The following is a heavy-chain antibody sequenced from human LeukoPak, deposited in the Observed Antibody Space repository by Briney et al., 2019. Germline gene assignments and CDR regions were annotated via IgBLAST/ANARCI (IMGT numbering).Heavy chain of an antibody. D-gene: IGHD3-22*01. J-gene: IGHJ4*01. CDR3: ARDTYDSSGYYYGPFDY. V-gene: IGHV3-74*01. CDR2: INTDGSST. Sequence: GGSLSLSCAASGFTFTSYWMHWVRQAPGKGLVWVSRINTDGSSTSYADSVKGRFTISRDNAKNTLYLQMNSLRAEDTAVYYCARDTYDSSGYYYGPFDYWGHGTLVTVSS. CDR1: GFTFTSYW.